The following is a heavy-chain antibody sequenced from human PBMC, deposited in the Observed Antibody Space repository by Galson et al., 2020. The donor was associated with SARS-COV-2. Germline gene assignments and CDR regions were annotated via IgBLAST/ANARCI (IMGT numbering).Heavy chain of an antibody. CDR1: GGSISSSGYY. CDR3: ARHESSGWYYFDY. CDR2: IYYSGST. V-gene: IGHV4-39*01. J-gene: IGHJ4*02. Sequence: SEPLSLTCTVSGGSISSSGYYWGWIRQPPGKGLEWIGRIYYSGSTYYNPSLNSRVTISVDTSRNQFSLHLSSVTAADTSLYYCARHESSGWYYFDYWGQGILVTVSP. D-gene: IGHD6-19*01.